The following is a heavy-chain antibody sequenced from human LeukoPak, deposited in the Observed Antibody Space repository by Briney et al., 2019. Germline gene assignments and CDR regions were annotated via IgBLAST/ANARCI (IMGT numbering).Heavy chain of an antibody. Sequence: GGSLRLSCAASGFTSSDYYMIWIRQAPGKGLEWISYISSTGSAIYYADSVKGRFTISRDSAKNSLYLQMNSLTTEDTAVYYCARDASRRGYGWFDPWGQGTLVTVSS. CDR1: GFTSSDYY. D-gene: IGHD5-12*01. CDR3: ARDASRRGYGWFDP. CDR2: ISSTGSAI. J-gene: IGHJ5*02. V-gene: IGHV3-11*01.